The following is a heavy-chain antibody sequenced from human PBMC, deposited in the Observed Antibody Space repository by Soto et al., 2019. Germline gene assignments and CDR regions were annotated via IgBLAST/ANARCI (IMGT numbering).Heavy chain of an antibody. CDR3: ARGYDTALAPIF. CDR1: GGSISTYY. D-gene: IGHD5-18*01. J-gene: IGHJ4*02. Sequence: LSLTCTVSGGSISTYYCSWIRQPPWKGLEWIGYIYYTGSTTNYNPSLKSRVIISLDTPKNQFSLKLSSVTAADTAVYYCARGYDTALAPIFWGQGILVTVSS. CDR2: IYYTGSTT. V-gene: IGHV4-59*12.